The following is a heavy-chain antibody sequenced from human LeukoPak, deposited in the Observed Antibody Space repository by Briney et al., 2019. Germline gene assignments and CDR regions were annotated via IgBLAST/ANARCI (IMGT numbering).Heavy chain of an antibody. CDR3: ARGYSHDREGAFDV. CDR2: INTNTGNP. J-gene: IGHJ3*01. Sequence: GASVKASCRASGYIFTRIAMTWVRQAPGQGLEWMGWINTNTGNPTYAQDFAGRSVFSLDTSVDTAYLHTTNLQAEDTAVYYCARGYSHDREGAFDVWGQGTMVTVSS. D-gene: IGHD5-12*01. CDR1: GYIFTRIA. V-gene: IGHV7-4-1*02.